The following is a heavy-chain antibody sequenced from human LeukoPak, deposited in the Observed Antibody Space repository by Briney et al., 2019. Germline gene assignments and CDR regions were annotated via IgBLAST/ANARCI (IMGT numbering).Heavy chain of an antibody. CDR3: ATDSSGYPPRFDY. D-gene: IGHD3-22*01. Sequence: PSETLSLTCTVSGAPISNYYWNWIRQPPGKELEWIGYIYYSGSTTYNPSLKSRVTISVDTSKNQFSLKLSSVTAADTAVYYCATDSSGYPPRFDYWGQGTLVTVSS. CDR2: IYYSGST. CDR1: GAPISNYY. J-gene: IGHJ4*02. V-gene: IGHV4-59*01.